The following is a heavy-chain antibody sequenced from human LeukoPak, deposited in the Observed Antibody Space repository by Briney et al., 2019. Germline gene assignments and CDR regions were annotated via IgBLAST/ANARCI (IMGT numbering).Heavy chain of an antibody. CDR2: INPSGGAT. Sequence: ASVKVSCKASGYTFTNYYMHWVRQAPGQGLEWMGIINPSGGATSYAQKFQGRVTMTRDTSTSTVYMELSSLRSEDTAVYYCARDTGDGYKTFDYWGQGTLVTVSS. D-gene: IGHD5-24*01. CDR1: GYTFTNYY. V-gene: IGHV1-46*01. CDR3: ARDTGDGYKTFDY. J-gene: IGHJ4*02.